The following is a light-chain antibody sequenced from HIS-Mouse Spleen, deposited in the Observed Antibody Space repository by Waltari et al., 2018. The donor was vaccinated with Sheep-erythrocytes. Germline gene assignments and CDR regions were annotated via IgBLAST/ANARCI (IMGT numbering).Light chain of an antibody. CDR2: GAS. CDR1: QSVSSSY. V-gene: IGKV3-20*01. J-gene: IGKJ1*01. Sequence: EIVLTQSPGTLSLSPGESANLSCRASQSVSSSYLAWYQQKPGQAPRLLIYGASSRATGIPDRFSGSGSGTDFTLTISRLEPEDFAVYYCQQYGSSPRTFGQGTKVEIK. CDR3: QQYGSSPRT.